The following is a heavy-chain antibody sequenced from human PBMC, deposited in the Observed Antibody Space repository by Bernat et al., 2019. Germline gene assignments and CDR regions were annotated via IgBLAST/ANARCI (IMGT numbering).Heavy chain of an antibody. CDR2: ISSSGSTI. Sequence: EVQLVESGGGLVQPGGSLRLSCAASGFTFSSYEMNWVHQAPGKGLEWVSYISSSGSTIYYADSVKGRFTISRDNAKNSLYLQMNSLRAEDTAVYYCARGGDFWSGYNFDYWGQGTLVTVSS. D-gene: IGHD3-3*01. CDR3: ARGGDFWSGYNFDY. J-gene: IGHJ4*02. V-gene: IGHV3-48*03. CDR1: GFTFSSYE.